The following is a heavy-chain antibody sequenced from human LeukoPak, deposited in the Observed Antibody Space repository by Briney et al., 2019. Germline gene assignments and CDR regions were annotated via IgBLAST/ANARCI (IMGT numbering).Heavy chain of an antibody. CDR3: AGHGSGSYLGAFDI. Sequence: PSETLSLTCTVSGGSISSTTYYWGWIRQPPGKGLEWIGSIYYSGSTYYNPSLQSRVTISVDTSKNQFSLKLSSVTAADTAVYYCAGHGSGSYLGAFDIWGQGTMVTVSS. V-gene: IGHV4-39*07. D-gene: IGHD3-10*01. J-gene: IGHJ3*02. CDR2: IYYSGST. CDR1: GGSISSTTYY.